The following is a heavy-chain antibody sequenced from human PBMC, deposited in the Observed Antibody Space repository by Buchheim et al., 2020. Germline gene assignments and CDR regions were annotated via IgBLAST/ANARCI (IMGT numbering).Heavy chain of an antibody. CDR2: IYHSGST. Sequence: QVQLQESGPGLVKPSGTLSLTCAVSGGSISSNYWWSWVRQPPGMGLEWMSEIYHSGSTNYNPSLKSRVTISVDKSKNKYSLKLTSVTAADTAVDYCARIPYYYYYGLDVWGQGTT. V-gene: IGHV4-4*02. CDR1: GGSISSNYW. CDR3: ARIPYYYYYGLDV. J-gene: IGHJ6*02. D-gene: IGHD2-21*01.